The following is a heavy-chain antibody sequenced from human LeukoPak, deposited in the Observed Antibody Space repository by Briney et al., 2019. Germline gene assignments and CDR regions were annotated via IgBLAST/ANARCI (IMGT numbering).Heavy chain of an antibody. V-gene: IGHV3-21*01. CDR3: ARDRADLYSGSYSDYFDY. D-gene: IGHD1-26*01. J-gene: IGHJ4*02. CDR1: GFTFSSYS. Sequence: PGGSLRLSCAASGFTFSSYSMNWVRQAPGKGLKWVSSISSSSSYIYYADLVKGRFTISRDNAKDSLYLQMNSLRAEDTAVYYCARDRADLYSGSYSDYFDYWGQGTLVTVSS. CDR2: ISSSSSYI.